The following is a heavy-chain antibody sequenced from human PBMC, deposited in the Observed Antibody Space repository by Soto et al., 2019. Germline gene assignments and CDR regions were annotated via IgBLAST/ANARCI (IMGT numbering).Heavy chain of an antibody. V-gene: IGHV4-4*02. J-gene: IGHJ4*02. D-gene: IGHD5-12*01. CDR1: SGSITSSNW. CDR3: AGNRYGGYDFDS. Sequence: QVQLQESGPGLVKPSGTLSLTCTVSSGSITSSNWWSWVRQSPGKGLEWIGEVGQSGYTNYIPSLQDRLTISPDKSPNRFSLRLTSVTAAGTAVYFCAGNRYGGYDFDSWGQGTLVTVSS. CDR2: VGQSGYT.